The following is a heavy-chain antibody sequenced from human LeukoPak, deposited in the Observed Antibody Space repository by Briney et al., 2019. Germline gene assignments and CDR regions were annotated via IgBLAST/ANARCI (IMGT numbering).Heavy chain of an antibody. J-gene: IGHJ6*02. CDR2: INHSGST. D-gene: IGHD2-15*01. CDR1: GGSFSGYY. Sequence: SETLSLTCAVYGGSFSGYYWSWIRQTPGKGLEWIGEINHSGSTNYNPSLKSRVTISVDTSKNQFSLKLSSVTAADTAVYYCARANPRKYCSGGSCSKVYYYYYGMDVWGQGTTVTVSS. V-gene: IGHV4-34*01. CDR3: ARANPRKYCSGGSCSKVYYYYYGMDV.